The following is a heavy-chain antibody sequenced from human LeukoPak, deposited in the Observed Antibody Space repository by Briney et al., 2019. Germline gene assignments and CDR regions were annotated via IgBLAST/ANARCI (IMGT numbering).Heavy chain of an antibody. CDR2: ISYDGSNK. CDR1: GFTFSSYA. V-gene: IGHV3-30*04. CDR3: ARDLDDFWSGYPD. D-gene: IGHD3-3*01. Sequence: GGSLRLSCAASGFTFSSYAMHWVRQAPGKGLEWVAVISYDGSNKYYADSVKGRFTISRDNAKNSLYLQMNSLRAEDTAVYYCARDLDDFWSGYPDWGQGTLVTVSS. J-gene: IGHJ4*02.